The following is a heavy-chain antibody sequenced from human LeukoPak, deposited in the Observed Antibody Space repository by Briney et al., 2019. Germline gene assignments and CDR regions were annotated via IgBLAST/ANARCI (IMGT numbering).Heavy chain of an antibody. CDR2: ISGYNDNP. CDR3: ARDDSAD. CDR1: GYTFTNFG. J-gene: IGHJ4*02. Sequence: ASVKVSCKASGYTFTNFGISWVRQAPGQGLEWMGWISGYNDNPNYAQKLQGRVTLTTDTSTSTACMELRSLRYDDTAVYYCARDDSADWGQGTLVTVPS. D-gene: IGHD2-21*01. V-gene: IGHV1-18*01.